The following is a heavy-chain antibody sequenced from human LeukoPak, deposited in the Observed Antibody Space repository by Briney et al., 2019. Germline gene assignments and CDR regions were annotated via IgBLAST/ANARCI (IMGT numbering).Heavy chain of an antibody. CDR3: ARVDTMVRGVISPLFDY. D-gene: IGHD3-10*01. V-gene: IGHV1-2*02. CDR1: GYILTGHY. J-gene: IGHJ4*02. CDR2: INPNNGGT. Sequence: ASVKVSCKASGYILTGHYMHWVRQAPAQGLEWIGWINPNNGGTHYAQKFQGRVTLTRDTSIGTIYMEMSRLTSDDTAVYYCARVDTMVRGVISPLFDYWGQGTLVTVSS.